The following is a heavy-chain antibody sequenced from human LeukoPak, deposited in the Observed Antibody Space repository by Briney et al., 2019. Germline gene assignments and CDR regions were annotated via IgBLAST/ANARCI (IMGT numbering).Heavy chain of an antibody. CDR1: GGTFRSYA. CDR3: ARGVLYGDYGGGDGFDI. D-gene: IGHD4-17*01. J-gene: IGHJ3*02. CDR2: TIPIFGTA. Sequence: GASVKVSCKASGGTFRSYAICWVRQAPGRGLEWMGGTIPIFGTANYAQRFQGRVTITADKSTSIAYMELNSLRSEDTAVYYCARGVLYGDYGGGDGFDIWGQGTMVSVSS. V-gene: IGHV1-69*06.